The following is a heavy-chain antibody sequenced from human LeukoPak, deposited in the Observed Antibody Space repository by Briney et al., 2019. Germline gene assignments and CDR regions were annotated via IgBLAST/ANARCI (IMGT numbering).Heavy chain of an antibody. CDR1: GGSISSGDYY. D-gene: IGHD3-22*01. CDR3: ARGPYYFDSSGAFDI. J-gene: IGHJ3*02. V-gene: IGHV4-61*02. Sequence: SETLSLTCTVSGGSISSGDYYWSWIRQPAGKGLESIGRIYTSGSTNYNPSLKSRVTISVDTSKNQFSLKLSSVTAADTAVYYCARGPYYFDSSGAFDIWGQGTMVTVSS. CDR2: IYTSGST.